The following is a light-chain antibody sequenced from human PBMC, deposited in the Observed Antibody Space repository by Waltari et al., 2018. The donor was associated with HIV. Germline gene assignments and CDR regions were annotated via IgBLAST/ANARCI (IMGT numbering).Light chain of an antibody. Sequence: IQLTQSPSSLSAYLADNVTITCRPSHNISGFLNCDQQKPGKAPKLLVFATSSVQSGVPSRFKGSASGMDFSLTINSLHPEDFATYYCQQSFSGFSFGPGTSVD. CDR2: ATS. J-gene: IGKJ3*01. V-gene: IGKV1-39*01. CDR3: QQSFSGFS. CDR1: HNISGF.